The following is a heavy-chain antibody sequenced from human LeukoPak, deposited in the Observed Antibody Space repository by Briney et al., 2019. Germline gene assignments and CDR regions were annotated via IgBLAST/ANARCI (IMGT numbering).Heavy chain of an antibody. CDR3: ARQMITFGGVIVLLDAFDI. CDR2: IYYSGST. V-gene: IGHV4-61*01. Sequence: SETLSLTCTVSVGSASSGSYYCSCIRQPPGKGLEWIGYIYYSGSTNYNPSLKSRVTISVDTSKNQFSLKLSSVTAADTAVYYCARQMITFGGVIVLLDAFDIWGQGTMVTVSS. CDR1: VGSASSGSYY. J-gene: IGHJ3*02. D-gene: IGHD3-16*02.